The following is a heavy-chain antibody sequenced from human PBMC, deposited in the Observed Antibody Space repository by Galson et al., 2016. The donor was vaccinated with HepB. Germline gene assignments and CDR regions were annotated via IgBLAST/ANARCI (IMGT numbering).Heavy chain of an antibody. CDR3: ASENWANDY. Sequence: SLRLSCAASGFTFSSYWMHWVRQAPGKGLVWVSHINRDGSSTNHADSVKGRFTISRDNAENTLYLQMNSLRAEDTAVYYCASENWANDYWGQGTLVTVSS. V-gene: IGHV3-74*01. D-gene: IGHD7-27*01. CDR1: GFTFSSYW. CDR2: INRDGSST. J-gene: IGHJ4*02.